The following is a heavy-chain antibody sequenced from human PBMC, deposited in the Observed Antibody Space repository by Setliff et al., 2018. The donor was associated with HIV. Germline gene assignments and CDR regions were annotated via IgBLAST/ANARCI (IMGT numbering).Heavy chain of an antibody. Sequence: RLSCAASGFTLSDHHMNWIRRAPGKGLEWVSYISHSGGTIKYADFVRGRFTISRDIAKSSLYLQMDSLSAEDTAVYYCTSGALLPTVDYWGRGTLVTVSS. CDR2: ISHSGGTI. J-gene: IGHJ4*02. V-gene: IGHV3-11*01. CDR1: GFTLSDHH. D-gene: IGHD2-2*01. CDR3: TSGALLPTVDY.